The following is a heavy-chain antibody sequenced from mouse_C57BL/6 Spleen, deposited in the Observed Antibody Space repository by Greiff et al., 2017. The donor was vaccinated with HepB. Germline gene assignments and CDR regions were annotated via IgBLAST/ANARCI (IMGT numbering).Heavy chain of an antibody. J-gene: IGHJ3*01. CDR1: GYTFTSYW. V-gene: IGHV1-59*01. CDR3: ARDPWAY. Sequence: QVHVKQSGAELVRPGTSVKLSCKASGYTFTSYWMHWVKQRPGQGLEWIGVIDPSDSYTNYNQKFKGKATLTVDTSSSTAYMQLSSLTSEDSAVYYCARDPWAYWGQGTLVTVSA. CDR2: IDPSDSYT.